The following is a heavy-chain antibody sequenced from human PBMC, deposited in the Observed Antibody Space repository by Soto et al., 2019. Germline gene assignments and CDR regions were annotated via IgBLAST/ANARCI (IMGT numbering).Heavy chain of an antibody. CDR1: GFTFSSYA. V-gene: IGHV3-30-3*01. Sequence: QVQLVESGGGVVQPGRSLRLSCAASGFTFSSYAMHWVRQAPGKGLEWVAVISYDGSNKYYADSVKGRFTISRDNSKNTLYLQMTSLRAEDTAVYYCARTYIITGTTGGMDVWGQGTTVTVSS. CDR3: ARTYIITGTTGGMDV. D-gene: IGHD1-20*01. J-gene: IGHJ6*02. CDR2: ISYDGSNK.